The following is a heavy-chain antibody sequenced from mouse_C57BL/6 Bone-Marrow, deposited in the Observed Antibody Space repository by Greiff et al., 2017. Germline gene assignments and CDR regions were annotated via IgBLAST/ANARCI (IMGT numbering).Heavy chain of an antibody. CDR1: GYTFTSYG. D-gene: IGHD1-1*01. CDR2: IYPRSGNT. J-gene: IGHJ2*01. Sequence: VMLVESGAELARPGASVKLSCKASGYTFTSYGISWVKQRTGQGLEWIGEIYPRSGNTYYNEKFKGKATLTADKSSSTAYMELRSLTSEDSAVYFCARYGPFITTVVATGDYWGQGTTLTVSS. CDR3: ARYGPFITTVVATGDY. V-gene: IGHV1-81*01.